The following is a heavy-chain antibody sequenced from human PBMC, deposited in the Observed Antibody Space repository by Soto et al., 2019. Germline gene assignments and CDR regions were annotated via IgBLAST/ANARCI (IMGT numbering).Heavy chain of an antibody. CDR1: GYTFTGFY. J-gene: IGHJ4*02. D-gene: IGHD6-19*01. V-gene: IGHV1-2*02. CDR2: INPNSGGT. Sequence: ASVKVSCKASGYTFTGFYMRWVRQAPGQGLEWMGWINPNSGGTNSAQRFQGRVTMTRDTSINTAYMELSRLRFDDTAVYFCATSRVTIAVAGETEYYFDYWGQGTLVTVPQ. CDR3: ATSRVTIAVAGETEYYFDY.